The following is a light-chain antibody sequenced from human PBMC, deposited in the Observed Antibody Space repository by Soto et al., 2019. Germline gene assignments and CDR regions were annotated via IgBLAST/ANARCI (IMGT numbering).Light chain of an antibody. CDR3: KQALHNPIT. J-gene: IGKJ4*01. V-gene: IGKV2-28*01. CDR2: LGY. Sequence: DIVMTQSPVSLSVTPGEQASISCRSSQRLMYSNGYHALDWYLQNPGQSPQLLIYLGYRRASGVPDRFSGSGSGTDFTLKISIMEAADVGGYFFKQALHNPITFGGVTKVYIK. CDR1: QRLMYSNGYHA.